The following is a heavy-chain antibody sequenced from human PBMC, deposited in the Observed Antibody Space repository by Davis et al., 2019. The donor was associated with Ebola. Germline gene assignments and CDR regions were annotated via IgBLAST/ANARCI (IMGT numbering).Heavy chain of an antibody. V-gene: IGHV3-23*01. CDR2: ISGSGGST. Sequence: PGGSLSLSCAASGFTLSHACMSWVRQAPGKRLEWVSAISGSGGSTYYADSVKGRFTISRDNSKNTLYLQMNSLRAEDTAVYYCAKRLVVVPAATFYYYYGMDVWGQGTTVTVSS. CDR1: GFTLSHAC. D-gene: IGHD2-2*01. CDR3: AKRLVVVPAATFYYYYGMDV. J-gene: IGHJ6*02.